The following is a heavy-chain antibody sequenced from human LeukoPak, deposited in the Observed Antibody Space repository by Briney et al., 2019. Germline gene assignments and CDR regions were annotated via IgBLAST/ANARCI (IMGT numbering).Heavy chain of an antibody. D-gene: IGHD3-9*01. Sequence: SETLSLTCAVYGGSFSGYYWSWIRQPPGKGLDWIRQINHSGSTNYNPSLKSRVTISVDTSKNQFSLKLSSVTAADTAVYYCARGGYYDILTGYSRYNWFDPWGQGTLVTVSS. V-gene: IGHV4-34*01. CDR2: INHSGST. CDR1: GGSFSGYY. J-gene: IGHJ5*02. CDR3: ARGGYYDILTGYSRYNWFDP.